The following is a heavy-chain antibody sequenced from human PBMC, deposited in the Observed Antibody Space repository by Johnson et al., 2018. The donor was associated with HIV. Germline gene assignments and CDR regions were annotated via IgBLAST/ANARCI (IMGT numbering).Heavy chain of an antibody. CDR1: GFTFNNYW. Sequence: EVQLLESGGGLVQPGRSLRLSCAASGFTFNNYWMHWVRQVPGKGLVWVSRINSDGSSTTYADSVKGRFTISRDNAKNTLYLQMNSLRVEDTAVYYCASSFTANIWGQGTMFTVSS. CDR2: INSDGSST. V-gene: IGHV3-74*02. J-gene: IGHJ3*02. CDR3: ASSFTANI. D-gene: IGHD5-18*01.